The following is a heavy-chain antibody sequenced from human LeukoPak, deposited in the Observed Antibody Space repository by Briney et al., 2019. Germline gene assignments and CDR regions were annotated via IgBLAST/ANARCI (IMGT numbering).Heavy chain of an antibody. V-gene: IGHV4-30-4*07. CDR3: TRIQPQWGDAFDI. CDR2: IYHSGST. J-gene: IGHJ3*02. CDR1: GGSTSSGAYS. Sequence: SETLSLTCAVSGGSTSSGAYSWSWIRQPPGKGLEWIGYIYHSGSTYYNPSLKSRVTMSVDTSKNQFSLKLSSVTAADTAVYYCTRIQPQWGDAFDIWGQGTMVTVSS. D-gene: IGHD2-8*01.